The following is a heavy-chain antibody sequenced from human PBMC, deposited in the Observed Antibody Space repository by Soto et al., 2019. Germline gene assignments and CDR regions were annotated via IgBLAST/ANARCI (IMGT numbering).Heavy chain of an antibody. CDR1: GFTFSSYS. CDR3: ARERITMVRGAFDI. J-gene: IGHJ3*02. D-gene: IGHD3-10*01. CDR2: ISSSSSTI. Sequence: GGSLRLSCAASGFTFSSYSMNWVRQAPGKGLEWVSYISSSSSTIYYADSVKGRFTISRDNAKNTLYLQMNSLRAEDTAVYYCARERITMVRGAFDIWGQGTMVTVSS. V-gene: IGHV3-48*04.